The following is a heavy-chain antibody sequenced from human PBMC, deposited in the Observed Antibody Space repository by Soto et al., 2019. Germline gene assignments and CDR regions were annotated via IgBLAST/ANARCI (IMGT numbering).Heavy chain of an antibody. V-gene: IGHV3-30*19. Sequence: QVQLVESGGGVVQPGRSLRLSCAASGFTFSSYGMHWVRQAPGKGLEWVAVISYDGSNKYYADSVKGRFTISRDNSKNTLYLQMNSLRAEDTAVYYCARETAFGVVKYYFDYWGQGTLVTVSS. J-gene: IGHJ4*02. CDR1: GFTFSSYG. CDR3: ARETAFGVVKYYFDY. D-gene: IGHD3-3*01. CDR2: ISYDGSNK.